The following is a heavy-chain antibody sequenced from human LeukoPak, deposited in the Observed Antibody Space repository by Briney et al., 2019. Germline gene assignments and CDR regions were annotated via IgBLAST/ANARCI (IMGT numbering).Heavy chain of an antibody. CDR1: GFTFSSYA. CDR2: ISGSGDST. V-gene: IGHV3-23*01. CDR3: AKDREITFGGVIVN. J-gene: IGHJ4*02. Sequence: GSLRLSCAASGFTFSSYAMSWVRQAPGKGLEWVSAISGSGDSTYYADSVKGRFTISRDNSKNTLYLQMNSLRAEDTAVYYCAKDREITFGGVIVNGGQGTLVTVSS. D-gene: IGHD3-16*02.